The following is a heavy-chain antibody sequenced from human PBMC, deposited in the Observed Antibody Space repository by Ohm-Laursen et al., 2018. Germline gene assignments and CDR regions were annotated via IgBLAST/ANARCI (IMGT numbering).Heavy chain of an antibody. J-gene: IGHJ4*02. V-gene: IGHV1-2*02. CDR3: ARAPGGGAAADY. CDR2: INPNSGGT. CDR1: GYTFTGYY. D-gene: IGHD6-13*01. Sequence: AASVKVSCKASGYTFTGYYMHWVRQAPGQGLEWMGWINPNSGGTNYAQKFQGRVTMTRDTSISTAYMELSRLRSDDTAVYYCARAPGGGAAADYWGQGTLVTVSS.